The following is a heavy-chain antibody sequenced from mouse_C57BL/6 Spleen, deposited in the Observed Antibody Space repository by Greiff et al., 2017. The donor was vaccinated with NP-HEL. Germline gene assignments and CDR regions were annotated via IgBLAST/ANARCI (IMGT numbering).Heavy chain of an antibody. J-gene: IGHJ2*01. CDR2: IDPSDSET. D-gene: IGHD3-2*02. CDR3: ARGTAQATMDY. V-gene: IGHV1-52*01. CDR1: GYTFTSYW. Sequence: VQLQQPGAELVRPGSSVKLSCKASGYTFTSYWMHWVKQRPIQGLEWIGNIDPSDSETHYDQKFKDKATLTVDKSSSTAYMQLSSLTSEDSAVYYCARGTAQATMDYWGQGTTLTVSS.